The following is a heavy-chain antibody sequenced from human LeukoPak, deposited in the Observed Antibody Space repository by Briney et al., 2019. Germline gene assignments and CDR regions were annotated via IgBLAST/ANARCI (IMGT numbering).Heavy chain of an antibody. J-gene: IGHJ4*02. CDR1: GGSFSAYY. V-gene: IGHV4-34*01. CDR3: ARGRLPGIAAAGKKFDY. Sequence: PSETLSLTCAVYGGSFSAYYWSWIRQPPGKGLEWIGEINHSGSTNYNPSLKSRVTISVDTSKNQFSLKLSSVTAADTAVYYCARGRLPGIAAAGKKFDYWGQGTLVTVSS. D-gene: IGHD6-13*01. CDR2: INHSGST.